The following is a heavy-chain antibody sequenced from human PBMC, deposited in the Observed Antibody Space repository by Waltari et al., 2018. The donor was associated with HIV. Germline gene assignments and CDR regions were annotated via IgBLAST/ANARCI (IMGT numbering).Heavy chain of an antibody. J-gene: IGHJ4*02. V-gene: IGHV1-24*01. Sequence: QVQLVQSGDEVKKPGASVKVSCTVSGYTLTELAMNWGRLAPGKGLEWMGGFDPEDGETIYAQKFQGRVTMTEDTSTDTAYMELSSLRSEDTAVYYCATYGDSSGYFFDYWGQGTLVTVSS. CDR3: ATYGDSSGYFFDY. CDR1: GYTLTELA. CDR2: FDPEDGET. D-gene: IGHD3-22*01.